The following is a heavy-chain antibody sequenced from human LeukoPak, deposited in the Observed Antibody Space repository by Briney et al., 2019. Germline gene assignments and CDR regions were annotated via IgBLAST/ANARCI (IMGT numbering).Heavy chain of an antibody. Sequence: SETLSLTCAVSGYSISSGYYWGWIRQPPGKGLEWIGSIYHSGSTYYNPSLKSRVTISVDTSKNQFSLKLSSVTAADTAVYYCARLACSSTSCYGYWGQGTLVTVSS. CDR3: ARLACSSTSCYGY. D-gene: IGHD2-2*01. V-gene: IGHV4-38-2*01. CDR1: GYSISSGYY. CDR2: IYHSGST. J-gene: IGHJ4*02.